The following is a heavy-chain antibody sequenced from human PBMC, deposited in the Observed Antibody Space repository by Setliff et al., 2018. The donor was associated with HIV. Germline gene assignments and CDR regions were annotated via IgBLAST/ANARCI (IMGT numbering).Heavy chain of an antibody. CDR1: GGSIDSGNYD. V-gene: IGHV4-61*02. CDR3: VRSGCNGNICYDSRGWLDS. J-gene: IGHJ5*01. D-gene: IGHD5-12*01. Sequence: SETLSLTCTVSGGSIDSGNYDWNWVRQPGGKGLEWIGRIYTRGSTEYSPTFESRVTMSLDTSKNQFSLNLRSVTAADTALYYCVRSGCNGNICYDSRGWLDSWGQGTQVTVSS. CDR2: IYTRGST.